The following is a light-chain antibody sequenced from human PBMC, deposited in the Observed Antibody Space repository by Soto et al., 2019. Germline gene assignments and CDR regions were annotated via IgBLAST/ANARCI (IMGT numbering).Light chain of an antibody. CDR3: QSYDSSLSGNYV. V-gene: IGLV1-40*01. J-gene: IGLJ1*01. Sequence: QSVLTQPPSVSWAPGRRVSIFCTGLSSNIGAGYDVHWYQQLPGTAPKLLIYGNSNRPSGVPDRFSGSKSGTSASLAITGLQAEDEADYYCQSYDSSLSGNYVFGTGTKLTVL. CDR1: SSNIGAGYD. CDR2: GNS.